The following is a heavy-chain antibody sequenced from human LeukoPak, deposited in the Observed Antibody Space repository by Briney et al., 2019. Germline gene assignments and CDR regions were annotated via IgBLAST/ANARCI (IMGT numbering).Heavy chain of an antibody. CDR3: ARDDSSGYYPLYYFDY. D-gene: IGHD3-22*01. CDR2: IKQDGSEK. J-gene: IGHJ4*02. V-gene: IGHV3-7*01. Sequence: PGGSLRLSCAASGFTFSSYWMSWVRRAPGKGLEWVANIKQDGSEKYYVDSVKGRFTISRDNAKNSLYLQMNSLRAEDTAVYYCARDDSSGYYPLYYFDYWGQGTLVTVSS. CDR1: GFTFSSYW.